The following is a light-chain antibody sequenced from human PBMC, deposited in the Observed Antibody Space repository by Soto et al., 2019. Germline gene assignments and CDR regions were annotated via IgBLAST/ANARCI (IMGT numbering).Light chain of an antibody. J-gene: IGLJ2*01. CDR3: AAWDDSLNGVV. Sequence: QAVVTQPPSASGTPGQRVTISCCGSSSNIGSNTVNWYQQLPGTAPKLLIYSNNHRPSGVPDRFSGSKSGTSASLAISGLQSEDEADYYCAAWDDSLNGVVFGGGTKLTVL. CDR1: SSNIGSNT. V-gene: IGLV1-44*01. CDR2: SNN.